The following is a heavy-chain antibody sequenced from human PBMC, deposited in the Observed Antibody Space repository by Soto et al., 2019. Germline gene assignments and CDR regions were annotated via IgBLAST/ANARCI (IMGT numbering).Heavy chain of an antibody. CDR3: ASPTLLTGYSSGWYRAFDI. Sequence: EASVKVSCKASGYTFTSYDINWVRQATGQGLEWMGWMNPNSGNTGYAQKFQGRVTMTRNTSVSTAYMELSSLRSEDTAVYYCASPTLLTGYSSGWYRAFDIWGQGTMVTVSS. J-gene: IGHJ3*02. CDR1: GYTFTSYD. CDR2: MNPNSGNT. D-gene: IGHD6-19*01. V-gene: IGHV1-8*01.